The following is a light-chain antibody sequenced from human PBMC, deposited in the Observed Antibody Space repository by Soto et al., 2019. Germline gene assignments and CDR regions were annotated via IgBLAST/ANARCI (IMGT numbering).Light chain of an antibody. Sequence: DIQMTQSPSFVSASLGDRVTISCRASQGISRWRDWYQKRPGKAPELLIYGASSLQSGVPSRFSGSGSGTDFTLSISGLQPEDFATYYYQQANSFPLTFGQGTRLEIK. CDR1: QGISRW. V-gene: IGKV1-12*01. CDR2: GAS. CDR3: QQANSFPLT. J-gene: IGKJ5*01.